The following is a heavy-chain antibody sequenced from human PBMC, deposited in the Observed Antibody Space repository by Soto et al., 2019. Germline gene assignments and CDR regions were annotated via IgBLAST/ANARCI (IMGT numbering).Heavy chain of an antibody. D-gene: IGHD2-2*01. CDR1: GVSFSGYY. V-gene: IGHV4-34*01. CDR3: ARGGVGYCSSTSCYATRYYYYGMDV. J-gene: IGHJ6*02. Sequence: PSETLSLTCAVYGVSFSGYYWIWIRQSPGKGLEWIGEINHSGSTNYNPSLKSRVTISVDTSKNQFSLKLSSVTAAGTAVYYCARGGVGYCSSTSCYATRYYYYGMDVWGQGTTVTVSS. CDR2: INHSGST.